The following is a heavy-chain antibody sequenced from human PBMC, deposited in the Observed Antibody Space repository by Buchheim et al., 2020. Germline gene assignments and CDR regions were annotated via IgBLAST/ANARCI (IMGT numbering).Heavy chain of an antibody. CDR1: GFDFSGCG. Sequence: QVHLVESGGGVVQPGRSLRLSCAASGFDFSGCGMHWGRQAPGKGLEWVAVISSDGNKKYYADSVNGRFTISRDNSRYTLYLQMDSLWPEDTAVYYCAKDLSGSYWSADHWGQGTL. V-gene: IGHV3-30*18. CDR2: ISSDGNKK. CDR3: AKDLSGSYWSADH. J-gene: IGHJ5*02. D-gene: IGHD1-26*01.